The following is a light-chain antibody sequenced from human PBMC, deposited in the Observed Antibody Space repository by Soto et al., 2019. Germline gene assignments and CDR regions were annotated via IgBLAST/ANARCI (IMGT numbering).Light chain of an antibody. J-gene: IGLJ2*01. V-gene: IGLV2-14*01. Sequence: QSVLTQPASVSGSPGQSITISCTGTSSDVGGYNYVSWYQQHPRKAPKLMIYDVSNRPSGVSNRFSGSKSGNTASLTISGLQAEDEADYYCSSYTSSSLVVFGGGTKLTVL. CDR3: SSYTSSSLVV. CDR1: SSDVGGYNY. CDR2: DVS.